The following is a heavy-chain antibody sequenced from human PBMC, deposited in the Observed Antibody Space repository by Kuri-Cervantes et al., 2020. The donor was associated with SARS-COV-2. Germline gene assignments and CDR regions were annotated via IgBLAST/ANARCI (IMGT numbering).Heavy chain of an antibody. CDR1: GGSISLGGYS. V-gene: IGHV4-30-2*01. CDR2: IHHSGST. D-gene: IGHD3-3*01. J-gene: IGHJ5*02. CDR3: ARVISITIFGVAIRGPGCFDP. Sequence: SQTLSLTCAVSGGSISLGGYSWSWIRQPPGKGLEWIGYIHHSGSTYFNPSLKSRVTISVDRSKNQLSLKLSSVTDAGTAVYYCARVISITIFGVAIRGPGCFDPWGQGTLVTVSS.